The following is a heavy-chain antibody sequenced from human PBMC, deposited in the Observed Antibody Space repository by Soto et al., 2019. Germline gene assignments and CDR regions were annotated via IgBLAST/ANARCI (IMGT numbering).Heavy chain of an antibody. CDR1: GGSISSYY. D-gene: IGHD3-10*01. J-gene: IGHJ3*02. CDR2: IYYSGST. V-gene: IGHV4-59*01. Sequence: NPSETLSLTCTVSGGSISSYYWSWIRQPPGKGLEWIGYIYYSGSTNYNPSLKSRVTISVDTSKNQFSLKLSSVTAADTAVYYCARDPRGALDIWGQGTMVTVSS. CDR3: ARDPRGALDI.